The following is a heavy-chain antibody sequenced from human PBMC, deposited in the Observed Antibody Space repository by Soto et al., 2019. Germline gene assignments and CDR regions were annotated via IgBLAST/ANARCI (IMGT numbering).Heavy chain of an antibody. Sequence: QVQLVQSGAAVKKPGASVKVSCKASGYTFASYAISWMRQAPGQGLEWMGWISAYNGNTNYAQKLQGRVTMTTDTSTTTAYMELRSLRADDTAVYYCAGDPPPPDYWGQGTLVTVSS. V-gene: IGHV1-18*01. CDR2: ISAYNGNT. CDR1: GYTFASYA. J-gene: IGHJ4*02. CDR3: AGDPPPPDY.